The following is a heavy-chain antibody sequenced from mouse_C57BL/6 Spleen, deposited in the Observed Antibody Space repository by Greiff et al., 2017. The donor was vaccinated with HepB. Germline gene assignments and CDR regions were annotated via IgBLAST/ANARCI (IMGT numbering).Heavy chain of an antibody. CDR2: IDPETGGT. CDR3: TKFYGSWKYYFDY. Sequence: QVQLQQSGAELVRPGASVTLSCKASGYTFTDYEMHWVKQTPVHGLEWIGAIDPETGGTAYNQKFKGKAILTADKSSSTAYMELRSLTSEDSAVYYCTKFYGSWKYYFDYWGQGTTLTVSS. CDR1: GYTFTDYE. V-gene: IGHV1-15*01. J-gene: IGHJ2*01. D-gene: IGHD1-1*02.